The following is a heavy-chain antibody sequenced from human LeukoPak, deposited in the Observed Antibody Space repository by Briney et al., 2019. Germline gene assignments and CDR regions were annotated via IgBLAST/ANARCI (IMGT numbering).Heavy chain of an antibody. CDR1: GGSFSDYY. Sequence: SETLSLTCAVYGGSFSDYYWSWIRQPPGKGLEWIGEINHSGSTNYNPSLKSRVTISVDTSKNQFSLKLSSVTAADTAVYYCARGRSRYCSSTSCLRGMDVWGQGTTVTVSS. V-gene: IGHV4-34*01. D-gene: IGHD2-2*01. CDR2: INHSGST. CDR3: ARGRSRYCSSTSCLRGMDV. J-gene: IGHJ6*02.